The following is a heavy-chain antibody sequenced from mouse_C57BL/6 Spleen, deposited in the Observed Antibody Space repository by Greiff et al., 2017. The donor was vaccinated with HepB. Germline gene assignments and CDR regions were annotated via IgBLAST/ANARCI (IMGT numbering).Heavy chain of an antibody. CDR2: IYPRSGNT. CDR3: ARAVDSSVYSFSSV. CDR1: GYTFTSYG. Sequence: QVQLKQSGAELARPGASVKLSCKASGYTFTSYGISWVKQRTGQGLEWIGEIYPRSGNTYYNEKFKGKATLTADKSSSTAYMELRSLTSEDSAVYFCARAVDSSVYSFSSVWGTGTTVTVSS. V-gene: IGHV1-81*01. J-gene: IGHJ1*03. D-gene: IGHD3-2*02.